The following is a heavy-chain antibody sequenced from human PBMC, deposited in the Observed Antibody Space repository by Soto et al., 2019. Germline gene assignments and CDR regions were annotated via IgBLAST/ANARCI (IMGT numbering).Heavy chain of an antibody. CDR2: ISYDGSNK. CDR1: GFTFSSYG. D-gene: IGHD6-19*01. V-gene: IGHV3-30*18. CDR3: SKDGWGAVAY. J-gene: IGHJ4*02. Sequence: QVQLVESGGGVVQPGRSLRLSCAASGFTFSSYGMHWVRQAPGKGLEWVAVISYDGSNKYYADSVKGRFTMSRDNSKNTLYLQMNSLRDEDTAVYYCSKDGWGAVAYWGQGTLGTVSS.